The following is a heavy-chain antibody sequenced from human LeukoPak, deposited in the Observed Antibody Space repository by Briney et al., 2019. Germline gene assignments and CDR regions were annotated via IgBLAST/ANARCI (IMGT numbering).Heavy chain of an antibody. CDR3: ARRWSYSSSWYYFDY. Sequence: GESLKISCHASGYIFTTYWIGWVLQMPGKGLEWMVIIYPSDSDTRYNPSFQGQVTISADKSISTAYLQWSSLKASDTAMYYCARRWSYSSSWYYFDYWGQGTLVTVSS. V-gene: IGHV5-51*01. J-gene: IGHJ4*02. CDR2: IYPSDSDT. CDR1: GYIFTTYW. D-gene: IGHD6-13*01.